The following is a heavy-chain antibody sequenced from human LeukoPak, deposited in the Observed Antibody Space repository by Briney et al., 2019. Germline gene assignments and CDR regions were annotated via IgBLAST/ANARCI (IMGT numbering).Heavy chain of an antibody. CDR2: MHGSDGNP. Sequence: PGGSLRLSCAASGFTFSKYAMSWVRQAPGKGLEWVSAMHGSDGNPFYADSVKGRFTISRDNSKNTLSLQMNSLRVEDTALYYCAKDSSVPYGITEWGRGTLVTVSS. J-gene: IGHJ4*02. CDR3: AKDSSVPYGITE. CDR1: GFTFSKYA. V-gene: IGHV3-23*01. D-gene: IGHD4-17*01.